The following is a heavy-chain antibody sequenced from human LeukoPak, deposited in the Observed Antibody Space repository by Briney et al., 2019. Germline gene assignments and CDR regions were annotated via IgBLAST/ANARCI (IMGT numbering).Heavy chain of an antibody. CDR2: IWYDGSNK. J-gene: IGHJ4*02. Sequence: GGSLRLSCAASGFTFSSYGMHWVRQAPGKGLEWVEVIWYDGSNKYYADSVKGRFTISRDNSKNTLYLQMNSLRAEDTAVYYCAKESGLRYPTSLDYWGQGTLVTVSS. CDR1: GFTFSSYG. D-gene: IGHD4-17*01. V-gene: IGHV3-33*06. CDR3: AKESGLRYPTSLDY.